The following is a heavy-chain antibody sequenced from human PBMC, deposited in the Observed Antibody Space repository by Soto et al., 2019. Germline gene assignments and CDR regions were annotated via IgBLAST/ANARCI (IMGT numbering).Heavy chain of an antibody. Sequence: GGSLRLSCAASGFTFSSYGMHWVRQAPGKGLEWVAVIWYDGSNKYYADSVKGRFTISRDNSKNTLYLQMNSLRAEDTAVYYCARDIVVVPAATGGFDPWGQGTLVTVSS. CDR3: ARDIVVVPAATGGFDP. CDR1: GFTFSSYG. D-gene: IGHD2-2*01. V-gene: IGHV3-33*01. CDR2: IWYDGSNK. J-gene: IGHJ5*02.